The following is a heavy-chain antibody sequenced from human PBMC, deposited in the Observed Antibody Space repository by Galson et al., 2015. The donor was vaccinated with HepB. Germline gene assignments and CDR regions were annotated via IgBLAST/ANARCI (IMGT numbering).Heavy chain of an antibody. V-gene: IGHV3-21*01. D-gene: IGHD1-26*01. Sequence: SLRLSCAASEFTFSGYTMNWVRQAPGKGLEWVSCISSSTYIFYADSVKGRFTISRDTAKNSLYLQMNTLRAEDTAVYYCARERMGALDYWGQGTLVTVAS. CDR3: ARERMGALDY. J-gene: IGHJ4*02. CDR2: ISSSTYI. CDR1: EFTFSGYT.